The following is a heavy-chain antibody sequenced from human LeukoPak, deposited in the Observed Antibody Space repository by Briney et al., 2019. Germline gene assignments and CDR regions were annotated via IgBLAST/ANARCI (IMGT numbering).Heavy chain of an antibody. CDR1: GGSISSYY. D-gene: IGHD5-24*01. V-gene: IGHV4-59*01. CDR2: IYYSGST. Sequence: SETLSLTCTVSGGSISSYYWSWIRQPPGKGLEWIGYIYYSGSTNYNPSLKSRVTISVDTSKNQFSLKLSSVTAADTDVYYCAGSDGFPFDYWGQGTLVTVSS. CDR3: AGSDGFPFDY. J-gene: IGHJ4*02.